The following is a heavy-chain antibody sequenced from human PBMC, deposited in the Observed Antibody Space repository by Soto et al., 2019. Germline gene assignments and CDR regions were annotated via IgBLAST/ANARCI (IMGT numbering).Heavy chain of an antibody. V-gene: IGHV1-69*12. CDR3: ASQMAVTRTYEHYSGMDV. Sequence: QVQLVQSGAEVKKPGSSVKVSCKASGGTFSSYAISWVRQAPGQGLEWMGGIIPIFGTANYAQKFQGRVTITADESTSPAYMALSSPRSEATAVYYCASQMAVTRTYEHYSGMDVWGPGTTVTVSS. J-gene: IGHJ6*02. D-gene: IGHD1-7*01. CDR2: IIPIFGTA. CDR1: GGTFSSYA.